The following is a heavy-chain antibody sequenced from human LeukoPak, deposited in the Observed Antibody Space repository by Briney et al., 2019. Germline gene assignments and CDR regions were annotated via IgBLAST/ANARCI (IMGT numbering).Heavy chain of an antibody. D-gene: IGHD6-13*01. V-gene: IGHV4-59*12. Sequence: SETLSLTCTVSGGSISSYYWSWIRQPPGKGLEWIGYIYYSGSTYYNPSLKSRVTISVDTSKNQFSLKLSSVTAADTAVYYCARVRTLPAAGPGVFQHWGQGTLVTVSS. CDR3: ARVRTLPAAGPGVFQH. CDR2: IYYSGST. CDR1: GGSISSYY. J-gene: IGHJ1*01.